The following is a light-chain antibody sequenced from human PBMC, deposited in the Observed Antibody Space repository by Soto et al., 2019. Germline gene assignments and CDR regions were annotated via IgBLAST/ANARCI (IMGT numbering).Light chain of an antibody. CDR2: ASS. CDR3: QQSFNTPRT. CDR1: QGISYY. J-gene: IGKJ2*01. V-gene: IGKV1-16*02. Sequence: DIQMTQSPSSLSASVGDRVTITCRASQGISYYLAWFQHKPGRAPKXLIYASSSLQSGVPSKFSGSGSGTDLTITISSLEPEDFATYYCQQSFNTPRTFGQGTKVDIK.